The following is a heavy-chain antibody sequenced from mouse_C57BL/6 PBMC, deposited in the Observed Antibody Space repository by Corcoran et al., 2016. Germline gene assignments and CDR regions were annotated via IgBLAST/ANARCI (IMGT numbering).Heavy chain of an antibody. Sequence: EVQLQQSGPELVKPGASVKISCKASGYTFTDYYMNWVKQSHGKSLEGIGDINPNNGGTSYNQKFKGKATLTLDKSSSTAYMELRSLTSEDSAVYYCARGLGRYFDVWGTGTTVTVSS. CDR3: ARGLGRYFDV. D-gene: IGHD4-1*01. CDR2: INPNNGGT. V-gene: IGHV1-26*01. CDR1: GYTFTDYY. J-gene: IGHJ1*03.